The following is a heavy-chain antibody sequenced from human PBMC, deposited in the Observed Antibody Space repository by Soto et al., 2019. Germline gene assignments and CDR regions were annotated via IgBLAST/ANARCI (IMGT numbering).Heavy chain of an antibody. D-gene: IGHD4-4*01. CDR3: ARYSNYGWFDP. CDR2: IYYSGST. J-gene: IGHJ5*02. Sequence: SETLSLTCTVSGASISSSSYYWGWVRQPPGKGLEWIGSIYYSGSTYYSPSLKSRVTISVDTSKNQFSLKLSSVTAADTAVFYCARYSNYGWFDPWGQGTLVTVSS. CDR1: GASISSSSYY. V-gene: IGHV4-39*07.